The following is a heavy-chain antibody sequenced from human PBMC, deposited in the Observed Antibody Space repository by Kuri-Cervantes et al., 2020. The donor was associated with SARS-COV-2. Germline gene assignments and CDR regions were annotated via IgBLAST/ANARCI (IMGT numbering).Heavy chain of an antibody. CDR3: ARGPVRGYYDFWSGYHNDY. V-gene: IGHV1-69*10. Sequence: SVKVSCKASGGTFSSYAISWVRQAPGQGLEWMGGIIPIFGIANYAQKFQGRVTITADKSTSTAYMELSSLRSEDTAVYYCARGPVRGYYDFWSGYHNDYWGQGTLVTVSS. J-gene: IGHJ4*02. CDR1: GGTFSSYA. CDR2: IIPIFGIA. D-gene: IGHD3-3*01.